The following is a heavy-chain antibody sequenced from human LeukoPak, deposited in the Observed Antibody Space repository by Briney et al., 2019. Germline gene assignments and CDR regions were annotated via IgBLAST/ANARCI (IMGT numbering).Heavy chain of an antibody. CDR3: ATDLTPYHYYYAMDV. CDR2: ISGSGSSM. J-gene: IGHJ6*02. V-gene: IGHV3-48*01. Sequence: GGSLRLSCAASGFSFSSYSMKWVRQAPGKGLEWVSYISGSGSSMYHADSVKGRFTISRDNSKNTLYLQMNSLRAEDTAVYYCATDLTPYHYYYAMDVWGQGTTVTVSS. CDR1: GFSFSSYS.